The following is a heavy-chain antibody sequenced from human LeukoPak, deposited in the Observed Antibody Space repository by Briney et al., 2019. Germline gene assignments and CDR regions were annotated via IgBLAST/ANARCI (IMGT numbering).Heavy chain of an antibody. CDR2: INGDGGSR. CDR3: ASASSHRTAAGGDY. CDR1: GFTFSTYW. Sequence: GGSLRLSCAASGFTFSTYWMHWVRQAPGKGLVRVSRINGDGGSRNYADSVKGRFTISRDNAKNTLYLQMSSLRVEDTAVYYCASASSHRTAAGGDYWGQGTLVTVST. J-gene: IGHJ4*02. V-gene: IGHV3-74*01. D-gene: IGHD6-13*01.